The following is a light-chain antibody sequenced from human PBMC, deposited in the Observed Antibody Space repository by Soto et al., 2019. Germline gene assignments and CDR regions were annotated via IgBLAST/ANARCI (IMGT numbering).Light chain of an antibody. CDR3: SSYTSRSTLV. CDR1: SSDVGGYNY. V-gene: IGLV2-14*01. Sequence: QAARTQPASGSGSPGQTITISCTGTSSDVGGYNYVSWYQQHPGKAPKLMIYEVTNRPSGVSNRFSGSKSGNTASLTISGLQAEDEADYYCSSYTSRSTLVFGTGTKSPS. CDR2: EVT. J-gene: IGLJ1*01.